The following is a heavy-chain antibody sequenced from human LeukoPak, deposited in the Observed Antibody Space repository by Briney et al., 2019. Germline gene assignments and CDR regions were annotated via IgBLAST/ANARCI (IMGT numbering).Heavy chain of an antibody. J-gene: IGHJ2*01. CDR2: IYYSGST. CDR1: GDSISSNSYY. V-gene: IGHV4-39*07. Sequence: PSETLSLTCTVSGDSISSNSYYWGWIRQPPGKGLEWIGSIYYSGSTYNNPSLKSRVTISVDTSKNQFSLKLSSVTAADTAVYYCARDPRFDLWGRGTLVTVSS. CDR3: ARDPRFDL.